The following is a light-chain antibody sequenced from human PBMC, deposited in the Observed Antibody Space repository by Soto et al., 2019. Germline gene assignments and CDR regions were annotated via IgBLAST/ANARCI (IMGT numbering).Light chain of an antibody. J-gene: IGLJ2*01. CDR1: SSDVGSYNL. Sequence: QSALTQPASVSGSPGQSITISCTGTSSDVGSYNLVSWYQQHPGKAPKLMIYEVSKRPSGVSNRFSGSKSGNTASLTISGLQAEDEADDCCCSYAGSSASYVVFGGGTKLTVL. CDR3: CSYAGSSASYVV. CDR2: EVS. V-gene: IGLV2-23*02.